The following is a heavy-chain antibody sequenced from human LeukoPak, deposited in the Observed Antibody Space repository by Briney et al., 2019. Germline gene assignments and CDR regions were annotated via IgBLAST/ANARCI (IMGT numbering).Heavy chain of an antibody. Sequence: GGSLRLSCAASGFTVSSNYMSWVRQAPRKGLEWVSVIYSGGSTYYADSVKGRFTISRDNSKNTLYLQMNSLRAEDTAVYYCAIIGVVTDDAFDIWGQGTMVTVSS. D-gene: IGHD3-3*01. CDR1: GFTVSSNY. CDR3: AIIGVVTDDAFDI. V-gene: IGHV3-53*05. J-gene: IGHJ3*02. CDR2: IYSGGST.